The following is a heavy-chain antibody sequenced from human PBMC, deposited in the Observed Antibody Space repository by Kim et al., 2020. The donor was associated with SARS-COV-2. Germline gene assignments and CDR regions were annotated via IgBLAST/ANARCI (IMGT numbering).Heavy chain of an antibody. CDR2: ITKSSTTI. CDR3: VRDRMGGAFDI. CDR1: GFTFSAYD. D-gene: IGHD3-16*01. V-gene: IGHV3-48*02. Sequence: GGSLRLFCATSGFTFSAYDMNWVRRAPGKGLEWFSFITKSSTTIYYANSVKGRFTISRDNAKNSLYLQMNSLRDEDTALYYCVRDRMGGAFDIWGQGTMV. J-gene: IGHJ3*02.